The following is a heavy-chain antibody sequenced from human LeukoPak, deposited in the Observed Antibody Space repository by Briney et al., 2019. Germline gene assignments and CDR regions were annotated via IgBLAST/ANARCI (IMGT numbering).Heavy chain of an antibody. J-gene: IGHJ5*01. CDR3: AGYYYDSSRGFDF. CDR1: GFKFDDYG. V-gene: IGHV3-20*04. Sequence: GGSLRLSCAASGFKFDDYGMRWVRHAPGKGRGGFCDINWNGAWTVYADSVKGRFTISRDNAKNSLYLQMNSLRAEDTALYYCAGYYYDSSRGFDFWGQGPLVTVSA. D-gene: IGHD3-22*01. CDR2: INWNGAWT.